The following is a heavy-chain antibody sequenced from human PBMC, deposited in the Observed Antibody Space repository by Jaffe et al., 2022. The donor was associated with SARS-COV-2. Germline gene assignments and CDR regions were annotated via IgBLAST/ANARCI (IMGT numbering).Heavy chain of an antibody. CDR3: ATSTLPHDALDI. CDR2: ISNDGSKK. J-gene: IGHJ3*02. CDR1: EFTFSNYG. V-gene: IGHV3-30*03. Sequence: QVQLVESGGGVVQPGRSLRLSCAASEFTFSNYGMLWVRQAPGKGLEWVAVISNDGSKKYYADSVKGRFTISRDNSKNTLYLQMNSLRAEDTAVYYCATSTLPHDALDIWGQGTMVTVSS.